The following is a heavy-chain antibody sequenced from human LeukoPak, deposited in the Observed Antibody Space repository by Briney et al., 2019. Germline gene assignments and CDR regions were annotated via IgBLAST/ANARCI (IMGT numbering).Heavy chain of an antibody. J-gene: IGHJ4*02. D-gene: IGHD3-3*01. Sequence: SETLSLTCAVYGGSFSGYYWSWIRQPPGKELEWIGEINHSGSTNYNPSLKSRVTISVDTSKNQFSLKLSSVTAADTAVYYCARHYDFWSGYYVHWGQGTLVTVSS. CDR2: INHSGST. V-gene: IGHV4-34*01. CDR3: ARHYDFWSGYYVH. CDR1: GGSFSGYY.